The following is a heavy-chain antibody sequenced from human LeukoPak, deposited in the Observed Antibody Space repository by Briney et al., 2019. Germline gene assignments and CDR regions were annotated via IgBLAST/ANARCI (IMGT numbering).Heavy chain of an antibody. V-gene: IGHV3-23*01. Sequence: GGSLRLSCAASGFPFSNYAMGWVRQAPGKGLECVSSISGSGGDTFYADSVKGRFTISIDNSRNTVYLQINSLRADDTAVYYCGKTTVGYSSGQKPAWPVDYWGQGTLVTVSS. CDR3: GKTTVGYSSGQKPAWPVDY. J-gene: IGHJ4*02. D-gene: IGHD5-18*01. CDR2: ISGSGGDT. CDR1: GFPFSNYA.